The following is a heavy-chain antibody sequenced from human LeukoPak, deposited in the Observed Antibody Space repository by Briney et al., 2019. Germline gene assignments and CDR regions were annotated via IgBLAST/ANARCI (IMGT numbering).Heavy chain of an antibody. V-gene: IGHV4-39*01. CDR3: ARRDNVGYYSWFDP. CDR1: GGSISRSVYY. D-gene: IGHD3-22*01. CDR2: IHFGGTT. Sequence: SETLSLTCSVSGGSISRSVYYWGWIRQSPGKGLEWIGSIHFGGTTHQNPSLKSRATISVDTSKNQFSLKLTSVTAADTAVYYCARRDNVGYYSWFDPWGQGTLVTVSS. J-gene: IGHJ5*02.